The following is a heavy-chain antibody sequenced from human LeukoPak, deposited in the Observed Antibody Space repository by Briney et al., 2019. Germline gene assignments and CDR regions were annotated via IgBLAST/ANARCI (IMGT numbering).Heavy chain of an antibody. Sequence: GESLKISCKGSGYSFTSYWIGWVRQMPGKGLEWMGIIYPGDSDTRYSPSFQGQVTISADKSISTAYLQWSSLKASDTAMYYCARHGEVLRYFDWLLSPTNYGMDVWGQGTTVTVSS. CDR2: IYPGDSDT. CDR3: ARHGEVLRYFDWLLSPTNYGMDV. J-gene: IGHJ6*02. CDR1: GYSFTSYW. V-gene: IGHV5-51*01. D-gene: IGHD3-9*01.